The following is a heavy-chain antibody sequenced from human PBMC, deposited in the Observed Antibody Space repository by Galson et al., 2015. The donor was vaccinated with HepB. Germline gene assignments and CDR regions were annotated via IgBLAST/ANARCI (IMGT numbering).Heavy chain of an antibody. V-gene: IGHV3-30*03. D-gene: IGHD3-10*01. CDR3: ARALRVQGVPWYFDY. J-gene: IGHJ4*02. Sequence: SLRLSCAASGFTFSSYGMHWVRQAPGKGLEWVAVISYDGSNKYYADSVKGRFTISRDNAKNTLYLQMNSLRAEDTAVYYCARALRVQGVPWYFDYWGQGTLFTVSS. CDR1: GFTFSSYG. CDR2: ISYDGSNK.